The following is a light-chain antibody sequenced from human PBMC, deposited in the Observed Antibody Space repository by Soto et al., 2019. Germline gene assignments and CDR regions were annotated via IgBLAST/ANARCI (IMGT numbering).Light chain of an antibody. CDR3: QQYSSSPPIT. Sequence: ENVLTQSPGTLSLSPWERATLSCRASQSVSGSHLAWYQQKPGQAPRLLMYGASSRATGIPDRFSGSGSGTDFTPTIDRLEPEDFAMYYCQQYSSSPPITFGQGTRLEIK. J-gene: IGKJ5*01. CDR1: QSVSGSH. V-gene: IGKV3-20*01. CDR2: GAS.